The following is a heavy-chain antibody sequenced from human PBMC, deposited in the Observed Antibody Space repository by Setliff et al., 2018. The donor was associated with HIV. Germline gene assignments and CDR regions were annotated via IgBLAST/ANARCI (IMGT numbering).Heavy chain of an antibody. J-gene: IGHJ6*03. CDR3: ARASLAVAAYYMDV. CDR2: IIPIFGTA. V-gene: IGHV1-69*05. D-gene: IGHD6-19*01. CDR1: GGTFSRYG. Sequence: AASVKVSCKASGGTFSRYGISWVRQAPGQGLEWMGGIIPIFGTANYAQKFQGRVTITTDESTSTAYMELSSLRSEDTAVYYCARASLAVAAYYMDVWGKGTTVTVSS.